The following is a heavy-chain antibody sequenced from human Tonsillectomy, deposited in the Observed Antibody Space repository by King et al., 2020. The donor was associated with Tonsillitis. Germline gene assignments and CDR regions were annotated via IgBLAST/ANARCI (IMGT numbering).Heavy chain of an antibody. CDR1: GFTFDDYA. Sequence: EVQLVESGGGLVQPDKSLRLSCAASGFTFDDYAMHWVRQAPGKGLEWISGISWNSGSIRYADSVKGRFTISRDNAKNSLYLQMNSLRAEDTALYYCATGAGSSPDDQSFDYWGQGTGVTVAS. J-gene: IGHJ4*02. CDR3: ATGAGSSPDDQSFDY. V-gene: IGHV3-9*01. CDR2: ISWNSGSI. D-gene: IGHD1-26*01.